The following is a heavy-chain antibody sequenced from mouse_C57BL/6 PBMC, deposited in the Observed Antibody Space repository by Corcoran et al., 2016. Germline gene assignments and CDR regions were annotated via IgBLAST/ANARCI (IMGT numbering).Heavy chain of an antibody. J-gene: IGHJ4*01. Sequence: DVQLQESGPGLVKPSQSLSLTCSVTGYSITSGYYWNWIRQFPGNKLEWMGYISYDGSNNYNPSLKNRISITRDTSKNQFFLKLNSVTTEDTATYYCARAQAPFYAMDYWGQGTSVTVSS. CDR2: ISYDGSN. D-gene: IGHD3-2*02. V-gene: IGHV3-6*01. CDR3: ARAQAPFYAMDY. CDR1: GYSITSGYY.